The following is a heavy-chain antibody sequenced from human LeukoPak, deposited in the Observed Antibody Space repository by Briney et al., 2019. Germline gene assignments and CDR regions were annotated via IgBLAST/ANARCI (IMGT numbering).Heavy chain of an antibody. J-gene: IGHJ6*03. D-gene: IGHD6-13*01. CDR2: ISSNGGST. Sequence: GGSLRLSCAASGFTFSSYAMHWVRQAPGKGLEYVSAISSNGGSTYYANSVKGRFTISRDNSKNTLYLQMGSLRAEDVAVYYCARDLRIAAAGTIYYYYYMDVWGKGTTVTVSS. V-gene: IGHV3-64*01. CDR3: ARDLRIAAAGTIYYYYYMDV. CDR1: GFTFSSYA.